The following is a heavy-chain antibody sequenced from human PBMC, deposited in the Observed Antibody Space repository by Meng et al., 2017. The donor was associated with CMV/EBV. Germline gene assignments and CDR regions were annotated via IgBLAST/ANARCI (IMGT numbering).Heavy chain of an antibody. CDR3: ARGWGQLSR. CDR1: GFTFDDYG. CDR2: INWNGGST. V-gene: IGHV3-20*04. J-gene: IGHJ4*02. Sequence: GESLKISCAASGFTFDDYGMSWVRQAPGKGLEWVSGINWNGGSTGYADSVKGRFTISRDNAKNSLYLQMNSLRAEDTAVYYCARGWGQLSRWGQGTLVTVSS. D-gene: IGHD6-6*01.